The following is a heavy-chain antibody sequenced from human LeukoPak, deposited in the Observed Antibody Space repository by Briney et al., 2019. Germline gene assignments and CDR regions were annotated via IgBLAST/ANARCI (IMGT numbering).Heavy chain of an antibody. Sequence: SETLSLTCTVSGGSISSGYYYWSWIPQHPGKGLEWIGYIYYSGSTYSNPSLKSRVTITVDTSKHQFSLKLSSVTAAHTAVYHCARGGLREDSFDYWGEGTLVTVSS. CDR1: GGSISSGYYY. CDR2: IYYSGST. V-gene: IGHV4-31*03. J-gene: IGHJ4*02. CDR3: ARGGLREDSFDY. D-gene: IGHD3-16*01.